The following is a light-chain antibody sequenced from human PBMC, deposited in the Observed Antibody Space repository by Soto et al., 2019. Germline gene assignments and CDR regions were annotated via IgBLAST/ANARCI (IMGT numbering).Light chain of an antibody. CDR1: QSVSSN. J-gene: IGKJ1*01. Sequence: EIVMTQSPATLSVSPGERATLSCRASQSVSSNLAWYQQKPGQAPRLLIYGASTRATGIPASFSGSGSGTDFTLTISSLQSEDFAVCYCQQYNNWPRTFGQGTKVEIK. CDR3: QQYNNWPRT. CDR2: GAS. V-gene: IGKV3-15*01.